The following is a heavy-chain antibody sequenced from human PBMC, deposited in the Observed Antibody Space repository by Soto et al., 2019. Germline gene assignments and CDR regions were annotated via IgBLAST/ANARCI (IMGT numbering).Heavy chain of an antibody. Sequence: QVQLVQSGPEVKKPGASVKVSCEASGYTFTTSVISWVRQAPGQGLEWMGWISTYNGDTNSAQKFQGRGTMTADTSTGTVYMELMSLKSDDTAVYYCARQGSWPYYYYGLDVWRQGTTVTVSS. CDR3: ARQGSWPYYYYGLDV. CDR1: GYTFTTSV. D-gene: IGHD1-26*01. CDR2: ISTYNGDT. J-gene: IGHJ6*02. V-gene: IGHV1-18*01.